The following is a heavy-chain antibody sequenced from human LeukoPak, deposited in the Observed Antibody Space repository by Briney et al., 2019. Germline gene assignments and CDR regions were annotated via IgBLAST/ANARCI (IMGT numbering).Heavy chain of an antibody. D-gene: IGHD1-26*01. CDR2: ISGSGGST. CDR1: GFTFSSYA. Sequence: PGGSLRLSCAASGFTFSSYAMSWVRQAPGKGLEWVSAISGSGGSTYYADSVKGRFTISRDNSKNTLYLQMNSLRAEDTAVYYCANPPSWLLYYYGMDVWGKGTTVTVSS. V-gene: IGHV3-23*01. J-gene: IGHJ6*04. CDR3: ANPPSWLLYYYGMDV.